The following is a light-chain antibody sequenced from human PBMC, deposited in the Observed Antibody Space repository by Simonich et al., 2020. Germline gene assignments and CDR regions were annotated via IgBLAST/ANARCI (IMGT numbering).Light chain of an antibody. V-gene: IGLV4-69*01. CDR2: LNSDGSH. CDR1: SGHSSYA. CDR3: QTWGTGIQV. J-gene: IGLJ3*02. Sequence: QLVLTQSPSASASLGASVKLTCTLSSGHSSYAIAWHQQQPEKGPRYLMKLNSDGSHSKVDVIPDRVSGSSSGAERYLTISSLQSEDEADYYCQTWGTGIQVFGGGTKLTVL.